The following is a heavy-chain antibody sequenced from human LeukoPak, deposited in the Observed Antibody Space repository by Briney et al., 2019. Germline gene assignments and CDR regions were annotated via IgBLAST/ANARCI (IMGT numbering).Heavy chain of an antibody. CDR3: ARVLAPRYYDSSGYPDY. CDR2: INHSGST. CDR1: GGSFSGYY. D-gene: IGHD3-22*01. V-gene: IGHV4-34*01. J-gene: IGHJ4*02. Sequence: PSETLSLTCAVYGGSFSGYYWSWIRQPPGKGLEWIGEINHSGSTNYNPSLKSRVTISVDTSKNQFSLKLSSVTAADTAVYYCARVLAPRYYDSSGYPDYWGQGTLVTVSS.